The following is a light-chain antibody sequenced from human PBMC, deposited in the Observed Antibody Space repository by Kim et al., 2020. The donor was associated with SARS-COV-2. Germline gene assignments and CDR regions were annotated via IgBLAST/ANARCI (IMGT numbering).Light chain of an antibody. Sequence: QSITISCTGTSSDVGGYNYVSWYQQHPGKAPKLMIYDGSNRPSGVSNRFSGSKSGNTASLTISGLQAEDEADYYCSSYTSSSTLGVFGGGTQLTVL. CDR1: SSDVGGYNY. CDR3: SSYTSSSTLGV. J-gene: IGLJ2*01. V-gene: IGLV2-14*03. CDR2: DGS.